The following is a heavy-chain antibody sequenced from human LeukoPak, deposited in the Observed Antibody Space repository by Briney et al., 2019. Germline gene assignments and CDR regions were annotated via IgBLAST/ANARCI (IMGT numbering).Heavy chain of an antibody. CDR2: IRYDGSNE. CDR3: AKDPRYSAYGFDY. D-gene: IGHD5-12*01. J-gene: IGHJ4*02. Sequence: GGSLRLSCAASGFTFSGHNMNWVRQAPGKGLEWVAFIRYDGSNESYGDSVRGRFTISRDNSKNTLYLQMNSLRREDTAVYYCAKDPRYSAYGFDYWGQGTLVTVSS. V-gene: IGHV3-30*02. CDR1: GFTFSGHN.